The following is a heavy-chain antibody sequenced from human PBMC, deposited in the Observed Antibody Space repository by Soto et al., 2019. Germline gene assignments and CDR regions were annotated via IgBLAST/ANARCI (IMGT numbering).Heavy chain of an antibody. Sequence: SETLSLTCTFSGGSINTGDYYWTWIRQPRGKGLEWIGYIYYSGTTYYNPSLKSRVSLSLDTSKNHFSLRLTSVTAADTAVYYCARGVDFEGFSPYGMDVWGQGTTVTVSS. CDR1: GGSINTGDYY. CDR2: IYYSGTT. CDR3: ARGVDFEGFSPYGMDV. J-gene: IGHJ6*02. D-gene: IGHD3-3*01. V-gene: IGHV4-30-4*01.